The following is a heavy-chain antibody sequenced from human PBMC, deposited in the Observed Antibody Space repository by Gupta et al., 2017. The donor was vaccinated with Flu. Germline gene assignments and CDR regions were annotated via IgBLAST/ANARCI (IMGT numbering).Heavy chain of an antibody. CDR2: SWNGDGV. V-gene: IGHV3-9*01. J-gene: IGHJ6*03. Sequence: SWNGDGVVYADSVKGRFTISRDNARNSLYLQMNSLRVEDTALYFCAKDSITIFTRGYMDVWGKGTTVTVSS. CDR3: AKDSITIFTRGYMDV. D-gene: IGHD3-3*01.